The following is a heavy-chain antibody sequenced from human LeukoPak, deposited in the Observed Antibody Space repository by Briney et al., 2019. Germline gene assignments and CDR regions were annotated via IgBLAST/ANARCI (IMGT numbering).Heavy chain of an antibody. CDR2: VSAYNGNT. V-gene: IGHV1-18*01. D-gene: IGHD6-13*01. CDR3: ARGMSSSWFDY. J-gene: IGHJ4*02. Sequence: GASVNVSCRASGYTFTSYGISWVRQAPGQGLEWMGWVSAYNGNTNYAQKFQDRVAMTTDTSTSTAYMEVRSLRSDDTAVYYCARGMSSSWFDYWGQGTLVTVSS. CDR1: GYTFTSYG.